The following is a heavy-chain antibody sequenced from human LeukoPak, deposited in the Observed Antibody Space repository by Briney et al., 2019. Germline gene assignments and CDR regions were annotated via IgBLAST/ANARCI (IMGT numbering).Heavy chain of an antibody. CDR2: INPSGGST. CDR3: ARDNSVEDTAWWFDP. CDR1: GYTFTSYY. J-gene: IGHJ5*02. Sequence: ASVKVSFKASGYTFTSYYMHWVRQAPGQGLEWMGIINPSGGSTSYAQKFQGRVTMTRDMSTSTDYMELSSLRSEDTAVYYCARDNSVEDTAWWFDPWGQGTLVTVSS. D-gene: IGHD4-23*01. V-gene: IGHV1-46*01.